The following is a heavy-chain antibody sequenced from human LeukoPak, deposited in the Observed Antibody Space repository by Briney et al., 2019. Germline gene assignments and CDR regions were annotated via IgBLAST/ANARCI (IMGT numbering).Heavy chain of an antibody. D-gene: IGHD3-10*01. Sequence: GGSLRLSCAASGFTFSSYAMSWVRQAPGKGLEWVSAISGSGGSTYYADSVKGRFTISRDNSKNTLYLQMNSLRAEDTAVYYCAIIAGQGVGELLANYYYYYMDVWGKGTTVTVSS. V-gene: IGHV3-23*01. CDR1: GFTFSSYA. J-gene: IGHJ6*03. CDR2: ISGSGGST. CDR3: AIIAGQGVGELLANYYYYYMDV.